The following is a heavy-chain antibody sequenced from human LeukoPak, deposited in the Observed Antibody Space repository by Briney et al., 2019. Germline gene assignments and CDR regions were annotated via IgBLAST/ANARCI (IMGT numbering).Heavy chain of an antibody. CDR3: ARDHRYAFDN. CDR1: GFKFIDYS. CDR2: IGISRGRT. J-gene: IGHJ4*01. D-gene: IGHD5-12*01. Sequence: PGGSLRLSCAASGFKFIDYSMNWVRQAPGKGLEWISYIGISRGRTQYADSVKGRFTISRDKARNSLYLQMNTLRVEDTAVYYCARDHRYAFDNWGHGTLVTVSS. V-gene: IGHV3-48*01.